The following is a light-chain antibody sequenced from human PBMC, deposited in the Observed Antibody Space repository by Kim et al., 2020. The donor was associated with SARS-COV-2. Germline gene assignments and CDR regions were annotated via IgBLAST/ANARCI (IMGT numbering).Light chain of an antibody. CDR1: GDKY. CDR3: LAWDSSTVV. V-gene: IGLV3-1*01. Sequence: GDKYASWYQQKPGRSPVLVIYQDNKRPSGTPERFSGSNSGNTATLTISGTQAVDEADFFCLAWDSSTVVFGGGTQLTVL. CDR2: QDN. J-gene: IGLJ2*01.